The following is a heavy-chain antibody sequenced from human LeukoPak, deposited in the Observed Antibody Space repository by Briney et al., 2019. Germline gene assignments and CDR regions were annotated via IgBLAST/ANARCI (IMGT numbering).Heavy chain of an antibody. CDR2: IWYDGSNR. CDR3: ARDQRTSVTAMVGGHFDY. CDR1: GFSFRGNG. J-gene: IGHJ4*02. Sequence: GRSLRLSCAASGFSFRGNGMHWVRQAPGKGLEWVAIIWYDGSNRYYADSVKGRFTISRDNSKNTLFLQMNSLTAEDTAVYYCARDQRTSVTAMVGGHFDYWGPGTLVTVSS. D-gene: IGHD4-17*01. V-gene: IGHV3-33*01.